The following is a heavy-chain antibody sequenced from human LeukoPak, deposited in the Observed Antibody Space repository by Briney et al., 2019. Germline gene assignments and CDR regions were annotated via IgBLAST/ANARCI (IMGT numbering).Heavy chain of an antibody. D-gene: IGHD3-10*01. Sequence: GGSLRLSCAASGFTFSSYGMHWVRQAPGKGLEWVAFIRYDGSNKYYADSVKGRFTISRDNSKNTLYLQMNSLRAEDTAVYYCAKDSRYYGSGSYRSSYYMDVWGKGTTVTISS. CDR1: GFTFSSYG. J-gene: IGHJ6*03. V-gene: IGHV3-30*02. CDR2: IRYDGSNK. CDR3: AKDSRYYGSGSYRSSYYMDV.